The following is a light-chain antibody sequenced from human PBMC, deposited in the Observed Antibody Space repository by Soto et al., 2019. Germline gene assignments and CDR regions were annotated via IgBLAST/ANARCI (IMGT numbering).Light chain of an antibody. CDR3: QQYNSYSTT. J-gene: IGKJ1*01. V-gene: IGKV1-5*03. CDR1: QSISSW. CDR2: KAS. Sequence: DIQMTQPPSTLSASVGDRVTITCRASQSISSWLAWYQQKPGKAPKLLIYKASSLESGVPSRFSGSGSGTEFTLTISSLQPDDFATYYCQQYNSYSTTFGQGTKVEIK.